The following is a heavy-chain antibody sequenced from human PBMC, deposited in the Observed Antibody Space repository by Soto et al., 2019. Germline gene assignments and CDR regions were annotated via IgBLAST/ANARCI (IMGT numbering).Heavy chain of an antibody. Sequence: GASVKVSCKASGYTFTSYDINWVRQATGQGLEWMGWMNPNSGNTGYAQKFQGRVTMTRNTSISTAYMELSSLRSEDTAVYYCARGSSRSLTIFGVATSRNYYMDVWGKGTTVTVSS. CDR2: MNPNSGNT. D-gene: IGHD3-3*01. CDR3: ARGSSRSLTIFGVATSRNYYMDV. J-gene: IGHJ6*03. V-gene: IGHV1-8*01. CDR1: GYTFTSYD.